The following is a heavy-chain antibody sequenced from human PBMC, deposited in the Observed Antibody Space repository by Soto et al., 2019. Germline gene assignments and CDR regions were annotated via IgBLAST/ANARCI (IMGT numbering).Heavy chain of an antibody. J-gene: IGHJ5*02. CDR1: GYTFTSYA. CDR3: ARVAMAVTTRWGFDP. Sequence: QVQLVQSGAEVKKPGASVKVSCKASGYTFTSYAMHWVRQAPGQRLEWMGWINAGNGNTKYSQKFQGRVTITRDTSASTAYMELSSLRSEDTAVYYCARVAMAVTTRWGFDPWGQGTLVTVSS. V-gene: IGHV1-3*01. D-gene: IGHD4-17*01. CDR2: INAGNGNT.